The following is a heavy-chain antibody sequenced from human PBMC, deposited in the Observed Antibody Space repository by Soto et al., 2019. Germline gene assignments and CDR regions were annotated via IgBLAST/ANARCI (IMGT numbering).Heavy chain of an antibody. CDR1: VYTFTSYY. J-gene: IGHJ6*02. V-gene: IGHV1-46*01. CDR3: ARVEPDAYYYYGMDV. Sequence: SVKVSCKASVYTFTSYYMHWVRQAPGQGLKWMGIINPSGGSTSYAQKFQGRVTMTRDTSTSTVYMELSSLRSEDTAVYYCARVEPDAYYYYGMDVWGQGTTVTVSS. CDR2: INPSGGST.